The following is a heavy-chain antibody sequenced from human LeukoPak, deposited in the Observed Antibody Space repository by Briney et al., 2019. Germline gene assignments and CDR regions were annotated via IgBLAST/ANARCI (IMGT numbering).Heavy chain of an antibody. D-gene: IGHD5-18*01. CDR1: GFTFSSYA. CDR2: ISYDGSNK. CDR3: AREGGYSYGLGVDY. V-gene: IGHV3-30-3*01. Sequence: PGGSLRLSCAASGFTFSSYAMHWARQAPGKGLEWVAVISYDGSNKYYADSVKGRFTISRDNSKNTLYLQMNSLRAEDTAVYYCAREGGYSYGLGVDYWGQGTLVTVSS. J-gene: IGHJ4*02.